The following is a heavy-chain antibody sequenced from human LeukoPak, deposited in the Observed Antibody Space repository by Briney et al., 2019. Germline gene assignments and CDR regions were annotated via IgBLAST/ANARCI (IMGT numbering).Heavy chain of an antibody. CDR3: GTLLSNGPFDY. CDR2: IYPNSGAT. Sequence: ASVKVSCMASGYTFTGYYMHWVRQAPGQGLEWMGYIYPNSGATKYAQKFQGRVTMTRDTSISTAYMELSGLRSDDTAVYYCGTLLSNGPFDYWGQESLVTVSS. CDR1: GYTFTGYY. J-gene: IGHJ4*02. V-gene: IGHV1-2*02.